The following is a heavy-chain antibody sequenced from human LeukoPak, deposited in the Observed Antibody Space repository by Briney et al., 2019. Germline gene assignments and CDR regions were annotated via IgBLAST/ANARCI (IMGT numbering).Heavy chain of an antibody. CDR3: ARGYYYDSSGSPPWGY. J-gene: IGHJ4*02. CDR1: GYTFTGYY. CDR2: ISAYNGNT. Sequence: GASVKVSCKASGYTFTGYYMHWVRQAPGQGLEWMGWISAYNGNTNYAQKLQGRVTMTTDTSTSTAYMELRSLRSDDTAVYYCARGYYYDSSGSPPWGYWGQGTLVTVSS. D-gene: IGHD3-22*01. V-gene: IGHV1-18*04.